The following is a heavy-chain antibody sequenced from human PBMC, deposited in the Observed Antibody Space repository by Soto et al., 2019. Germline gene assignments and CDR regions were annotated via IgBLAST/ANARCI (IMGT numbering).Heavy chain of an antibody. J-gene: IGHJ5*02. CDR2: IYTSGGT. CDR1: DGSISSYY. D-gene: IGHD6-19*01. CDR3: ARDKSSGWYKGNWFDP. V-gene: IGHV4-4*07. Sequence: SETLSLTCTVSDGSISSYYWTWIRQPAGKGLEWIGRIYTSGGTNYNPSLKSRVTMSVDTSKNQFSLKLSSVTAADTAVYYCARDKSSGWYKGNWFDPRGQGTLVTVSS.